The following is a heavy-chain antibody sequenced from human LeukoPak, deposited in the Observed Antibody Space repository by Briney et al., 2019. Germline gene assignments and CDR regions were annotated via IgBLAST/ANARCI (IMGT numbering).Heavy chain of an antibody. D-gene: IGHD3-22*01. Sequence: GRSLRLSCAASGFTFSRYTIHWVRQAPGKGLEWVAVLSYAGIDNYADSVKGRFTISRDNSKNTLYLQMTSLRPEDTAVYYCARVPYRDSSAYLPYDYWGQGTLVTVSS. CDR1: GFTFSRYT. V-gene: IGHV3-30*04. CDR2: LSYAGIDN. CDR3: ARVPYRDSSAYLPYDY. J-gene: IGHJ4*02.